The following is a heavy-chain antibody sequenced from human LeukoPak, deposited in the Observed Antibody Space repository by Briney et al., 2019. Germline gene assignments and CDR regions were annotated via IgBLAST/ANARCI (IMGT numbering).Heavy chain of an antibody. CDR1: GFTVSNNY. CDR2: TYSGST. J-gene: IGHJ4*02. Sequence: PGGSLRLSCAASGFTVSNNYISWVRQPPGKGLEWVSVTYSGSTDYADSVKGRFTISRDNSKNTLYLQMNSLRAEDTAVYYCARDQNYWGQGTLVTVSS. V-gene: IGHV3-66*03. CDR3: ARDQNY.